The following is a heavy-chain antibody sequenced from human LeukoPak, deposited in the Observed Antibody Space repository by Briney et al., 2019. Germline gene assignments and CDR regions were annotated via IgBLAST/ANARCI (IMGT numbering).Heavy chain of an antibody. Sequence: SETLSLTCTVSGGSISNYYWSWIRQPAGKGLEWIGRISNSGSTNYSLVHKSRVTMSVDTSKKQFSVRLSSVTAADTAMYYCAREAGASSSRPLDCWGQGVLVSVSS. CDR1: GGSISNYY. J-gene: IGHJ4*02. CDR3: AREAGASSSRPLDC. D-gene: IGHD1-26*01. V-gene: IGHV4-4*07. CDR2: ISNSGST.